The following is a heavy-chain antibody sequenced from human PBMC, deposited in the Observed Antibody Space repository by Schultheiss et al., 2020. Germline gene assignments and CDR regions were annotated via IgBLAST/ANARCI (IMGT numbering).Heavy chain of an antibody. V-gene: IGHV3-21*01. Sequence: SLILSCAGSGFTFSSYAMSWVRQAPGKGLEWVSSISSSSSYIYYADSVKGRFTISRDNAKNSLYLQMNSLRAEDTAVYYCARDPEYSSSSGKFDYWGQGTLVTVSS. J-gene: IGHJ4*02. CDR2: ISSSSSYI. CDR1: GFTFSSYA. CDR3: ARDPEYSSSSGKFDY. D-gene: IGHD6-6*01.